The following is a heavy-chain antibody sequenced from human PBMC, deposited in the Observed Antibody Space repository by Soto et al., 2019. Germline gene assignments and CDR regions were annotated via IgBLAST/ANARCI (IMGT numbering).Heavy chain of an antibody. Sequence: SETLSLTCAVYGASFSGYYCSWIRQPPGKGLEWIGEINHSGSTNYNPSLKSRVTISVDTSKNQFSLKLSSVTAADTAVYYCANLDMITVGGVIGPNDEFDIWGQGTMVTVSS. J-gene: IGHJ3*02. CDR2: INHSGST. V-gene: IGHV4-34*01. CDR1: GASFSGYY. CDR3: ANLDMITVGGVIGPNDEFDI. D-gene: IGHD3-16*02.